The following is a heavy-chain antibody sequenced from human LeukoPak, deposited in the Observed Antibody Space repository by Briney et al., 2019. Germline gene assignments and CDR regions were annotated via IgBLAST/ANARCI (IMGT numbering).Heavy chain of an antibody. V-gene: IGHV5-51*01. Sequence: GESLKISCKASGYSFTSYWIGWVRQMPEKGLERMGIIYPGDSDTRYSPSFQGQVTISADKSISTAYLQWSSMKASDTAMYYCARERSSGYYTEDAFDIWGQGTMVTVSS. CDR2: IYPGDSDT. CDR3: ARERSSGYYTEDAFDI. CDR1: GYSFTSYW. D-gene: IGHD3-22*01. J-gene: IGHJ3*02.